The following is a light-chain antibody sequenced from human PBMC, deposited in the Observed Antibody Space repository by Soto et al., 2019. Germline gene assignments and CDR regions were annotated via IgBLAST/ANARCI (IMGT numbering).Light chain of an antibody. CDR3: QQSYSTPLT. Sequence: DIQMTQSPSSLSASVGDRVTITCRASQSISSYLNWYQQKPGKAPKLLMYAASSLQSGVPTRFGGSGSGTDFTLTISSLQPEDFATYYCQQSYSTPLTFGGGTKV. CDR2: AAS. V-gene: IGKV1-39*01. J-gene: IGKJ4*01. CDR1: QSISSY.